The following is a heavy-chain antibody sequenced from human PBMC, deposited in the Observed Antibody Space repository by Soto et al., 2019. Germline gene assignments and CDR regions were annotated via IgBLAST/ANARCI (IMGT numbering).Heavy chain of an antibody. Sequence: GGSLRLSCAASGFTFSSYAMSWVRQAPGKGLEWVSAISGSGGSTYYADSVKGRFTISRDNSKKTLYLQMNSLRAEDTAVYYCAKPLGWVVWNFDYWGQGTLVTVSS. D-gene: IGHD7-27*01. CDR3: AKPLGWVVWNFDY. J-gene: IGHJ4*02. CDR1: GFTFSSYA. V-gene: IGHV3-23*01. CDR2: ISGSGGST.